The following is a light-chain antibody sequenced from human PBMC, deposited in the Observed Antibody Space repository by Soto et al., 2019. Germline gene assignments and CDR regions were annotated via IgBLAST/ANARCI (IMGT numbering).Light chain of an antibody. Sequence: DIVMTQSPLSLPVTPGEPASISCRSSQSLLHSNGYNYLDWDLQKPGQSPQFLIYLGSNRASGVPDRFSGSGSGTDFTLKISRVEAEDVGVYYCMQALQTPLTFGQGTKLEIK. CDR3: MQALQTPLT. CDR1: QSLLHSNGYNY. V-gene: IGKV2-28*01. CDR2: LGS. J-gene: IGKJ2*01.